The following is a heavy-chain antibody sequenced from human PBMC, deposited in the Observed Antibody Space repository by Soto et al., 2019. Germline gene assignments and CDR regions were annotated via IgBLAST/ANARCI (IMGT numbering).Heavy chain of an antibody. CDR2: ISGSGGST. D-gene: IGHD3-10*01. CDR3: AKDRFGEYFYYGMDV. CDR1: GFTFSSYA. Sequence: ESGGGLVQPGGSLRLSRAASGFTFSSYAMNWVRQAPGKGLEWVSGISGSGGSTYYADSVKGRFTISRDNSKNTLYLQMNSLRAEDTAVYYCAKDRFGEYFYYGMDVWGQGTTVTVSS. J-gene: IGHJ6*02. V-gene: IGHV3-23*01.